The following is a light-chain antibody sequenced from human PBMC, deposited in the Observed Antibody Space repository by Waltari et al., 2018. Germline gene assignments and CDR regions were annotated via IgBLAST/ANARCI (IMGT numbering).Light chain of an antibody. Sequence: QSVLTQPPSASGTPGQGVTISCSGRSSNIGSNSVNWYQQLPGTAPKLLSFSDNQRPSGGPDRFSGSKSGNSASLAISGLQSDDEAHYYCAAWDDSLNSVLFGGGTKLTVL. V-gene: IGLV1-44*01. J-gene: IGLJ2*01. CDR1: SSNIGSNS. CDR2: SDN. CDR3: AAWDDSLNSVL.